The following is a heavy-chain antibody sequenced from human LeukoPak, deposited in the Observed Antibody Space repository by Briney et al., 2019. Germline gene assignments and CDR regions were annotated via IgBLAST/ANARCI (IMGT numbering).Heavy chain of an antibody. V-gene: IGHV1-69*06. J-gene: IGHJ6*03. CDR3: ARVLYGDYGVGYYYYMDV. CDR1: GGTFSSYA. CDR2: IIPIFGTA. Sequence: SVKVSCKASGGTFSSYAISWVRQAPGQGLEWMGGIIPIFGTANYAQKFQGRVTITADKSTSTAYMELSSLRFDDTAVYYCARVLYGDYGVGYYYYMDVWGKGTTVTVSS. D-gene: IGHD4-17*01.